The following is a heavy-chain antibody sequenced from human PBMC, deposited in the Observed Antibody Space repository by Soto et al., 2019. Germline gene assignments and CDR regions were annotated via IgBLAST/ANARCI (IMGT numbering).Heavy chain of an antibody. CDR2: ISSSSSYI. D-gene: IGHD2-2*02. Sequence: PGGSLRLSCAASGFTFSSYSMNWVRQAPGKGLEWVSSISSSSSYIYYADSVKGLFTISRDNAKNSLYLQMNSLRAEDTAVYYCAREYCSSTSCYTPIFDYWAQGTLVTVSS. V-gene: IGHV3-21*04. CDR3: AREYCSSTSCYTPIFDY. CDR1: GFTFSSYS. J-gene: IGHJ4*02.